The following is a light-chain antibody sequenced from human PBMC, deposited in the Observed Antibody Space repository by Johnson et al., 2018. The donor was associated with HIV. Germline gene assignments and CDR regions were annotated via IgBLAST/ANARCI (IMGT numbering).Light chain of an antibody. CDR3: GTWDSSLGCV. CDR2: ENN. CDR1: RSNIGNNY. V-gene: IGLV1-51*02. J-gene: IGLJ1*01. Sequence: VLTQPPSVSAAPGQTVTISCSGSRSNIGNNYVSWYQQLPGTAPKLLIYENNKRPSGIPDRFSGSKSGTSVTLGITGLQTGDEADYYCGTWDSSLGCVFGTGTKVTVL.